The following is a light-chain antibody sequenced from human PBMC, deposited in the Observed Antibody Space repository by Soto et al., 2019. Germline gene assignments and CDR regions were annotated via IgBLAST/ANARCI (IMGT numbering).Light chain of an antibody. CDR3: QQYNNWPFT. Sequence: EMGITQSPATLSVSPGERPTPSARASKSVSSTLAWYQQKPGQAPRLLIYGASTRATGIPARFSGSGSGTEFTLTISSLQSEDFAVYYCQQYNNWPFTFGPGTKVDIK. CDR1: KSVSST. V-gene: IGKV3-15*01. J-gene: IGKJ3*01. CDR2: GAS.